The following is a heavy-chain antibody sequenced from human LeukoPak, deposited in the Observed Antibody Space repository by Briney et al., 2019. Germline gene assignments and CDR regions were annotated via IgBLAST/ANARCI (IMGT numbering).Heavy chain of an antibody. CDR3: ARDKARDDILTGSLFDY. J-gene: IGHJ4*02. Sequence: GGSQILSCAASGFTFSSYWMTWVRQVPGKGLEWVANIKEDGGEKCYVDSVKGRFSISRDNAKNSLYLQMNSLRAEDTAVYYCARDKARDDILTGSLFDYWGQGILVTVSS. D-gene: IGHD3-9*01. V-gene: IGHV3-7*01. CDR2: IKEDGGEK. CDR1: GFTFSSYW.